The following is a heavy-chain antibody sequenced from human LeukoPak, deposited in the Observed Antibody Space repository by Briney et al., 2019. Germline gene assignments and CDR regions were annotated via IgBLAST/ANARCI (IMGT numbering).Heavy chain of an antibody. CDR1: GFTFSSYS. D-gene: IGHD4-11*01. V-gene: IGHV3-21*01. CDR3: ARGNSDYDHDY. Sequence: GGSLRLSCAASGFTFSSYSVNWVRQAPGKGREWVSSISTTSRYIYYADSVKGRFTVSRDNAKNSLSLQMNSLRAEDTAVYYCARGNSDYDHDYWGQGTLVTVPS. J-gene: IGHJ4*02. CDR2: ISTTSRYI.